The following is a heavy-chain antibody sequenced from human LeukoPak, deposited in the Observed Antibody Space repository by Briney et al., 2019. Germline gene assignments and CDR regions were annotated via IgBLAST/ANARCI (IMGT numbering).Heavy chain of an antibody. CDR1: GFTFSSYS. Sequence: GGSLRLSCAASGFTFSSYSMNWVRHASGKGLEWVSSISSSSYIYYADSVKGRFTISRDNAKNSLYLQMNSLRAEDTAVYYCARVQGESCSGCSCYFYYYYYMDVWGKGTTVTVSS. D-gene: IGHD2-15*01. CDR2: ISSSSYI. V-gene: IGHV3-21*01. J-gene: IGHJ6*03. CDR3: ARVQGESCSGCSCYFYYYYYMDV.